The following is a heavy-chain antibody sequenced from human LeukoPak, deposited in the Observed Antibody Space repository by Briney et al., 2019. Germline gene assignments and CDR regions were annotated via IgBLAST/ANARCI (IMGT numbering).Heavy chain of an antibody. CDR3: ARDSGSGGAGSFPF. CDR2: ISYDGSNK. V-gene: IGHV3-30*04. CDR1: GFTFDTYT. J-gene: IGHJ4*02. Sequence: GGSLRPSCAVSGFTFDTYTMHWVRQAPGKGLEWVAVISYDGSNKNYADAVKGRFTISRDNSNNTLYLQMNSLRAEDTAVFYCARDSGSGGAGSFPFWGQGTLVTVSS. D-gene: IGHD3-10*01.